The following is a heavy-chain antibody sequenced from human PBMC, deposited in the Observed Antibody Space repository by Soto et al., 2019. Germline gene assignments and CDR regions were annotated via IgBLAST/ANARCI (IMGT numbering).Heavy chain of an antibody. J-gene: IGHJ4*02. Sequence: QVHLVQSGAEVKKPGASVKVSCKGSGYAFTTYGITWVRQAPGQGLEWMGWISAHNGNTNYAQKLQGRVTVTRDTSTSTAYMELRSLGSDDTAVYYCAGGRYGDYWGQGALVTVS. CDR2: ISAHNGNT. CDR3: AGGRYGDY. V-gene: IGHV1-18*01. D-gene: IGHD1-1*01. CDR1: GYAFTTYG.